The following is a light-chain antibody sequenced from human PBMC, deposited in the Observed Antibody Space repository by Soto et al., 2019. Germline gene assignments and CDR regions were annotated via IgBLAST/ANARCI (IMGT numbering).Light chain of an antibody. CDR2: KVS. CDR3: MQGTHWPPYT. Sequence: DVVMTQSPLSLPVTLGQPASISCRSSQSLLYSDGNTYLNWFQQRPGQSPRRLIYKVSNRDSGVPDRCSGSGSGTDVTLKISGVEAEDVGVYYCMQGTHWPPYTFGQGTKLEIK. J-gene: IGKJ2*01. CDR1: QSLLYSDGNTY. V-gene: IGKV2-30*01.